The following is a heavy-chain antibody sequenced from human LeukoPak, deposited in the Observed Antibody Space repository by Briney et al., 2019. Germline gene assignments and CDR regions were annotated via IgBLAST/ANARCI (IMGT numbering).Heavy chain of an antibody. V-gene: IGHV3-23*01. CDR1: GFTFSSYA. CDR3: AKARTHGYSNYNY. CDR2: ISGSGDNT. Sequence: GGSLRLSCAASGFTFSSYAMSWVRQAPGKGLEWVSVISGSGDNTYYADSVKGRFTISRDNSKNTLYLQMNSLRAEDTAVYYCAKARTHGYSNYNYWGQGTLVTVSS. J-gene: IGHJ4*02. D-gene: IGHD4-11*01.